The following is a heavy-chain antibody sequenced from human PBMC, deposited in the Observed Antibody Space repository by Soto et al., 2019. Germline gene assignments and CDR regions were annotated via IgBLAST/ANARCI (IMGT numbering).Heavy chain of an antibody. Sequence: GGSLRLSCAASGFTFSNAWMSWVRQAPGKGLEWVGRIKSKTDGGATDYAAPVKGRFTSSREDSKNTRYLQMNSLKTEDTAVYFCAKDWNDGGAFDIWGQGTMVTVSS. D-gene: IGHD1-1*01. CDR2: IKSKTDGGAT. CDR1: GFTFSNAW. V-gene: IGHV3-15*01. J-gene: IGHJ3*02. CDR3: AKDWNDGGAFDI.